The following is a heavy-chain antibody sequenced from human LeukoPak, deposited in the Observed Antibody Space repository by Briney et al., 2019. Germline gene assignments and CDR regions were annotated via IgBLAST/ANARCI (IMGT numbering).Heavy chain of an antibody. CDR1: GFTFSSYG. CDR2: ISGSGGST. V-gene: IGHV3-23*01. D-gene: IGHD6-19*01. Sequence: PGGSLRLSCAASGFTFSSYGMTWVRQAPGKGLEWVSAISGSGGSTYYADSVKGRSTISRDNSKNTLYLQTNSLRAEDTAVYYCAKDGSGWYYFDYWGQGTLVTVSS. CDR3: AKDGSGWYYFDY. J-gene: IGHJ4*02.